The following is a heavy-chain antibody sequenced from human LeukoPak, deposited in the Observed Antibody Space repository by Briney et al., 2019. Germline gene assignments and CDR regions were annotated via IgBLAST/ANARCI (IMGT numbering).Heavy chain of an antibody. CDR3: ARDRYCTSTNCYDSPAGGDY. V-gene: IGHV3-11*01. Sequence: TGGSLRLSCAASGFTFSDYYTNWIRQAPGKGLEWLSYISSSGSIIYYADSVKGRFTISRDNAKNSLYLQMNSLRAEDTAVYYCARDRYCTSTNCYDSPAGGDYWGQGTLVTVSS. D-gene: IGHD2-2*01. CDR1: GFTFSDYY. CDR2: ISSSGSII. J-gene: IGHJ4*02.